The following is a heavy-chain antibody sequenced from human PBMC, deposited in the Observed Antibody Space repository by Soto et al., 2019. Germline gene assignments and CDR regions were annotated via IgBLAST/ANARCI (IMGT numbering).Heavy chain of an antibody. CDR3: ARQRTTVVTQAYFDH. CDR2: IYYSGRT. Sequence: SETLSLTCIVSGESISSSSYHWGWIRQPPGKGLEWIGSIYYSGRTYYNPSFKSRVTISIDTSKNQFSLKLCSVTATDTAVYYCARQRTTVVTQAYFDHWGQGALVTVSS. J-gene: IGHJ4*02. V-gene: IGHV4-39*01. D-gene: IGHD2-21*02. CDR1: GESISSSSYH.